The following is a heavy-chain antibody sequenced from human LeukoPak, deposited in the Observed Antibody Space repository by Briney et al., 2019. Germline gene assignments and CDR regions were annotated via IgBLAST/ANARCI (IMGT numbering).Heavy chain of an antibody. V-gene: IGHV2-5*01. D-gene: IGHD1/OR15-1a*01. J-gene: IGHJ5*02. CDR2: IYWNDDR. CDR3: AHYPFDVNPTWGTNNYFDP. CDR1: GFSLRNGEAG. Sequence: SGPTLVKPTQTLTLTCSFSGFSLRNGEAGVACIRQPPGKALEWFALIYWNDDRRYNPSLRSRLTITKDSSKNQVVLTMTNMDPVDTGTYFCAHYPFDVNPTWGTNNYFDPWGQGTLVTVSS.